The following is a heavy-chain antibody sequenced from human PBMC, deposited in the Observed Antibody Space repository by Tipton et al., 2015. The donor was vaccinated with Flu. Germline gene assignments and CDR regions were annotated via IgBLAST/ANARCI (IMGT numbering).Heavy chain of an antibody. Sequence: SLRLSCAASGFTFSSYAMHWVRQAPGKGLEWVAVILYDGSNQYYADSVKGRFTISRDHSKNTLYLQMNSLRTDDTAVYYCARDRITFFRGAPGVWGQGTTVTVSS. J-gene: IGHJ6*02. CDR2: ILYDGSNQ. CDR3: ARDRITFFRGAPGV. CDR1: GFTFSSYA. V-gene: IGHV3-30-3*01. D-gene: IGHD3-10*01.